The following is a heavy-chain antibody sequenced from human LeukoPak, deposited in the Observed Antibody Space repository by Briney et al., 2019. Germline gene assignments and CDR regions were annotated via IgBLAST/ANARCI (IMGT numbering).Heavy chain of an antibody. CDR3: ARDSSIQLFDY. CDR1: GGSFSGYY. V-gene: IGHV4-34*01. Sequence: PSETLSLTCAVYGGSFSGYYWSWIRQPPGKGLEWIGEINHSGSTNYNPSLKSRVTISVDTSKNQFSLKLSSVTAADTAVYYCARDSSIQLFDYWGQGTLVTVSS. CDR2: INHSGST. J-gene: IGHJ4*02. D-gene: IGHD5-18*01.